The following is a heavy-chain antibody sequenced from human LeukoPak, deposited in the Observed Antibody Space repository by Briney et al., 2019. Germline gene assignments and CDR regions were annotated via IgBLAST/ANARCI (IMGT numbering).Heavy chain of an antibody. D-gene: IGHD2-15*01. J-gene: IGHJ3*02. CDR3: ARDQGYCSGGSCYSFSTGVGAFDI. CDR2: IIPIFGTA. V-gene: IGHV1-69*05. Sequence: SVNVSCKASGGTFSSYAISWVRQAPGQGLEWMGGIIPIFGTANYAQKFQGRVTITTDESTSTAYMELSSLRSEDTAVYYCARDQGYCSGGSCYSFSTGVGAFDIWGQGTMVTVSS. CDR1: GGTFSSYA.